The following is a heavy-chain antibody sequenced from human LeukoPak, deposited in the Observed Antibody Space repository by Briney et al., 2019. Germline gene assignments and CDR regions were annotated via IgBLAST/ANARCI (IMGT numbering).Heavy chain of an antibody. J-gene: IGHJ4*02. CDR3: AGLVGRYSSGLYYYYFDY. D-gene: IGHD3-22*01. V-gene: IGHV4-4*02. CDR1: GDSINSLDL. Sequence: SETLSLTCTVSGDSINSLDLWSWVRQPSGKGLEWIGEMYLSGTTHSNPSVKSRVTISIDKSKNQFFLNLSSVTAADTAVYYCAGLVGRYSSGLYYYYFDYWGQGTLVTVSS. CDR2: MYLSGTT.